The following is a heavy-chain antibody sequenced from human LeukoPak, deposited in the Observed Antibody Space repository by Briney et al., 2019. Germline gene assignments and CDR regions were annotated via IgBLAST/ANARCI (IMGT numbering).Heavy chain of an antibody. V-gene: IGHV3-43D*03. J-gene: IGHJ3*02. CDR1: GFTFSSYA. D-gene: IGHD5-24*01. CDR3: AKGGDGYNTGAFDI. Sequence: PGRSLRLSCAASGFTFSSYAMHWVRQAPGKGLEWVSLISWDGGSTYYADSVKGRFTISRDNSKNSLYLQMNSLRAEDTALYYCAKGGDGYNTGAFDIWGQGTMVTVSS. CDR2: ISWDGGST.